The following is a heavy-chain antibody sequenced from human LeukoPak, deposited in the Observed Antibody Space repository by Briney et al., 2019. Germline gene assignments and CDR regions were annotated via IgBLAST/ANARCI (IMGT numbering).Heavy chain of an antibody. CDR1: GYTVSTYG. Sequence: ASVKVSCKASGYTVSTYGISGVRQAPGQGLEWMGWISAYKGNTYYAQNLQGRVTMTTDTSTSTAHMELRSLRSDDTGIYYCARDLYYYGSGSYYDVFDVWGQGTMVTVSS. CDR2: ISAYKGNT. CDR3: ARDLYYYGSGSYYDVFDV. D-gene: IGHD3-10*01. V-gene: IGHV1-18*01. J-gene: IGHJ3*01.